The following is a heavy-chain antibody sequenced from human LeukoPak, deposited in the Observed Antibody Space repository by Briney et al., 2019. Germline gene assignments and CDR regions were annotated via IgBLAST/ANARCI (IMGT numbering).Heavy chain of an antibody. V-gene: IGHV1-8*01. CDR2: MNPNSGNT. CDR1: GYTFTSYD. J-gene: IGHJ6*02. CDR3: ARGPSYGGNSGYGMDV. Sequence: ASVKVSCKASGYTFTSYDINWVRQATGQGLEWMGWMNPNSGNTGYAQKFQGRVTMTRNTSISTAHMELSSLRSEDTAVYYCARGPSYGGNSGYGMDVWGQGTTVTVSS. D-gene: IGHD4-23*01.